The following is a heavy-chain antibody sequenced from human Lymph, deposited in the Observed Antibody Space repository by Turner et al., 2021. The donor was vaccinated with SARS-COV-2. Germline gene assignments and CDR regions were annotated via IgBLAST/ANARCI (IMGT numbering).Heavy chain of an antibody. CDR1: GYSYTSYC. V-gene: IGHV5-10-1*03. Sequence: EVQLVQSGAEVNKPGESMRISCKGSGYSYTSYCISGVRQMPGKGLEEMGRMGPSDAYTNYRPSIQGHVTISADKTISTAYLQWSSLKATDTAMYYCARVYSGEDYGSVVQNFDIWGQGTMVTISS. CDR2: MGPSDAYT. CDR3: ARVYSGEDYGSVVQNFDI. J-gene: IGHJ3*02. D-gene: IGHD5-12*01.